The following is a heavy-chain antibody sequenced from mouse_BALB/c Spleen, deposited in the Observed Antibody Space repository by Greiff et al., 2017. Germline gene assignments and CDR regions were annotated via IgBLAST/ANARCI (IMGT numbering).Heavy chain of an antibody. Sequence: EVKLVESGGGLVQPGGSLRLSCATSGFTFTDYYMSWVRQPPGKALEWLGFIRNKANGYTTEYSASVKGRFTISRDNSQSILYLQMNTLRAEDSATYYCARDSITTGFAYWGQGTLVTVSA. CDR1: GFTFTDYY. CDR3: ARDSITTGFAY. V-gene: IGHV7-3*02. J-gene: IGHJ3*01. CDR2: IRNKANGYTT. D-gene: IGHD2-4*01.